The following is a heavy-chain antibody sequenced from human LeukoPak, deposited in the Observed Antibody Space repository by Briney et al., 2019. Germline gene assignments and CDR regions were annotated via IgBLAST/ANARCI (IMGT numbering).Heavy chain of an antibody. CDR2: IYHSGST. D-gene: IGHD6-19*01. CDR3: ARGQARLAWFDP. CDR1: GYSISSGYY. J-gene: IGHJ5*02. V-gene: IGHV4-38-2*02. Sequence: SETLSLTCTVSGYSISSGYYWGWIRQPPGKGLEWIGSIYHSGSTYYNPSLKSRVTISVDTSKNQFPLKLSSVTAADTAVYYCARGQARLAWFDPWGQGTLVTVSS.